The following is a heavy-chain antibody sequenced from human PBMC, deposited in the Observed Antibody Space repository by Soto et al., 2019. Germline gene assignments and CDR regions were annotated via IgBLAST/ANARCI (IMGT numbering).Heavy chain of an antibody. D-gene: IGHD2-21*01. Sequence: QITLKESGPTLVKPTQTLTLTCTFSGFSLSTTGVGVGWIRQPPGKALEWLALIYWDDDKRYSPSLKSRLTIPKDTSKHQVFFTMTYMDPVDTATYYCVQSRCGGDCLQSYSSHSYYGLDVWGQGTTVTVSS. CDR2: IYWDDDK. V-gene: IGHV2-5*02. J-gene: IGHJ6*02. CDR1: GFSLSTTGVG. CDR3: VQSRCGGDCLQSYSSHSYYGLDV.